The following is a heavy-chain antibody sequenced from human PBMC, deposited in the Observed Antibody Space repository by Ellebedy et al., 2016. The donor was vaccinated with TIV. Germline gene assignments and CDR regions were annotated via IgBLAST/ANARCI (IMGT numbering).Heavy chain of an antibody. V-gene: IGHV4-39*01. J-gene: IGHJ5*02. CDR2: IYYTGST. CDR3: ARWFGELLYVRWFDP. Sequence: SETLSLTCTVSGDSISRSSYYWGWIRQPPGKGLEWIGSIYYTGSTDYNPSLKSRVAISADTSTNQFSLRLSSVTAADTAVYYCARWFGELLYVRWFDPWGQGILVTVSS. D-gene: IGHD3-10*01. CDR1: GDSISRSSYY.